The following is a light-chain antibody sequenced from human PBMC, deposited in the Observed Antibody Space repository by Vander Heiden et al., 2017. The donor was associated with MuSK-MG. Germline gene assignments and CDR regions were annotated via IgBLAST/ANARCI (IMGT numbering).Light chain of an antibody. Sequence: QSVLTQPPSASGAPGQRVVIACSGSTSNIGATIVNWYQPFPGPAPKFLIYRNDQRASGVPDRFSASKAGTSASLAISGLQSEDEADYYCAAWDDSLNALVFGSGTKVTVL. V-gene: IGLV1-44*01. J-gene: IGLJ1*01. CDR1: TSNIGATI. CDR2: RND. CDR3: AAWDDSLNALV.